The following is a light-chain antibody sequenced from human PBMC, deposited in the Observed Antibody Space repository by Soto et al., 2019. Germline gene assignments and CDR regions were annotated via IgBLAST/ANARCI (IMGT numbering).Light chain of an antibody. Sequence: DIVMTQSPDSLAVSPGERATINCKSSQSVLYSSNNKNYLAWYQQKPGQPPKLLIYWASTRESGVPDRFSGSGSGTDFTLTTSSLQAEDVAVYYCQQYYSTLLLTFGGGTKVEIK. CDR2: WAS. V-gene: IGKV4-1*01. J-gene: IGKJ4*01. CDR1: QSVLYSSNNKNY. CDR3: QQYYSTLLLT.